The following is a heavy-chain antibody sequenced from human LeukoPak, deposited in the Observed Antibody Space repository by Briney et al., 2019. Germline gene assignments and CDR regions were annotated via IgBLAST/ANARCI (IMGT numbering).Heavy chain of an antibody. D-gene: IGHD5-12*01. V-gene: IGHV3-23*01. CDR1: GFTFSSYA. Sequence: GSLQLSCAASGFTFSSYAMSWGRQAPGKGLEWVSAISGSGGSTYYADSVKGRFTISRDNSKNTLYLQMNSLRAEDTAVYYCAKMPTPSGYGLATFDYWGQGTLVTVSS. J-gene: IGHJ4*02. CDR2: ISGSGGST. CDR3: AKMPTPSGYGLATFDY.